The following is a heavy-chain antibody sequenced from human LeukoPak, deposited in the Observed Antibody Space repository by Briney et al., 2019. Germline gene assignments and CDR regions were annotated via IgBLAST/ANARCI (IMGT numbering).Heavy chain of an antibody. Sequence: PSQTLSLTCTVSGGSISSGDYYWSWLRQPPGKGLEWIGYIYYSGSSYNPSLKSRVSMSVDTSRNQFSLKLSSVTAADTAVYYCASGVGAFGYWGQGTLVTVSS. CDR1: GGSISSGDYY. CDR2: IYYSGS. J-gene: IGHJ4*02. D-gene: IGHD1-26*01. V-gene: IGHV4-30-4*01. CDR3: ASGVGAFGY.